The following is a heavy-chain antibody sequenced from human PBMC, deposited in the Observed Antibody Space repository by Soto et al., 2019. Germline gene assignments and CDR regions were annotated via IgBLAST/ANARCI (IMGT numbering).Heavy chain of an antibody. CDR1: GGSFSDDASSSDWY. CDR3: ARDRGYDSSGYYYYYYGMDV. Sequence: KPSETLSLTCAVYGGSFSDDASSSDWYWNWIRQPPGKGLEWIGYIYYSGSTNYNPSLKSRVTISVDTSKNQFSLKLSSVTAADTAVYYCARDRGYDSSGYYYYYYGMDVWGQGTTVTVSS. V-gene: IGHV4-61*08. J-gene: IGHJ6*02. D-gene: IGHD3-22*01. CDR2: IYYSGST.